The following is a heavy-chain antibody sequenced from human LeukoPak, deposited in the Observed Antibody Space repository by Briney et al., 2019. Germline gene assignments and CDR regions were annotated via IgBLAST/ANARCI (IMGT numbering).Heavy chain of an antibody. V-gene: IGHV3-23*01. CDR3: AKAPPEQWGSYYFDY. D-gene: IGHD1/OR15-1a*01. Sequence: GGSLRLSCAASGFTFSSYAMSWVRQAPGKGLEWVSATSGSGGSTYYADSVKGRFTISRDNSKNTLYLQMNSLRAEDTAVYYCAKAPPEQWGSYYFDYWGQGTLVTVSS. CDR1: GFTFSSYA. J-gene: IGHJ4*02. CDR2: TSGSGGST.